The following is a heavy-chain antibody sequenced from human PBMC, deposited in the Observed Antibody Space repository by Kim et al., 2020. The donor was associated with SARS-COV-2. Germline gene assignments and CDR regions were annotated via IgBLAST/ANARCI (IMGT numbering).Heavy chain of an antibody. J-gene: IGHJ3*01. CDR1: GGSMRDDNYY. CDR2: VYFSGST. V-gene: IGHV4-39*07. Sequence: SETLSLTCTVSGGSMRDDNYYWGWIRQPPGKGLEWVGSVYFSGSTYYNPSLKGRVSISDDTSKNHLSLRLTSVTAADTAVYYCVAHGDYYDAFHLWGPGT. D-gene: IGHD3-22*01. CDR3: VAHGDYYDAFHL.